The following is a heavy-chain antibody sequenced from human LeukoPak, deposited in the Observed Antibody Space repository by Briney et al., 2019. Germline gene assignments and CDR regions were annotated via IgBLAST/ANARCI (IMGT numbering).Heavy chain of an antibody. V-gene: IGHV1-2*02. CDR1: GYTFTGYY. CDR3: ASSIAVAGTSFDY. J-gene: IGHJ4*02. Sequence: APVKVSCKASGYTFTGYYMHWVRQAPGQGLEWMGWINPNSGGTNYAQKFQGRVTMTRDTSISTAYMELSRLRSDDTAVYYCASSIAVAGTSFDYWGQGTLVTVSS. D-gene: IGHD6-19*01. CDR2: INPNSGGT.